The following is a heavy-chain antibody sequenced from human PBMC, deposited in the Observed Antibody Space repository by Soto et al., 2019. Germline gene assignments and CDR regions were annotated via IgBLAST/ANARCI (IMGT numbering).Heavy chain of an antibody. CDR1: GFTFSSYG. Sequence: GASLRLSCAASGFTFSSYGMHWVRQAPGKGLEWVAVISYDGSNKYYADSVKGRFTISRDNSKNTLYLQMNSLRDEDTAVYYCARGVPGSWVSPYFFDYWGQGTLVIVSS. CDR3: ARGVPGSWVSPYFFDY. V-gene: IGHV3-30*03. D-gene: IGHD6-13*01. CDR2: ISYDGSNK. J-gene: IGHJ4*02.